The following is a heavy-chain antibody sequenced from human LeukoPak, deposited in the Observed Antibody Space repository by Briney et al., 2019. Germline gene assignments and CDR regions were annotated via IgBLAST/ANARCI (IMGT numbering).Heavy chain of an antibody. CDR2: LKQDGSEK. V-gene: IGHV3-7*01. J-gene: IGHJ4*02. D-gene: IGHD6-13*01. CDR1: GFTFSGYW. CDR3: ARGTIAAPGTDY. Sequence: AGGSLRLSCAASGFTFSGYWMHWVRQAPGKGLEWVANLKQDGSEKHFADSVKGRFTISRDNAENSLYLQMNRLRAEDTAMYYCARGTIAAPGTDYWGQGTLVTVSS.